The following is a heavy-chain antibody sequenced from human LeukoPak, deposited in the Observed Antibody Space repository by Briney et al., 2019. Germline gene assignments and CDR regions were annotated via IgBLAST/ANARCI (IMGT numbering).Heavy chain of an antibody. CDR1: GFSVSTSY. Sequence: PGGSLRLSCAAAGFSVSTSYINWVRQAPGKGLEWVSVIYSDVSTKYADSVNARFTISRDNSKNMVYLQMKSLRVEDTAVYYCARGTLDNWGQGTLVTVSS. J-gene: IGHJ4*02. CDR3: ARGTLDN. CDR2: IYSDVST. V-gene: IGHV3-53*01. D-gene: IGHD3/OR15-3a*01.